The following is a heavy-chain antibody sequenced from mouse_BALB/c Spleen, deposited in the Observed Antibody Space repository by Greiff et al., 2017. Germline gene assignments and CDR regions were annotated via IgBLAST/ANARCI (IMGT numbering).Heavy chain of an antibody. D-gene: IGHD4-1*01. Sequence: EVKLVESGGGLVKPGGSLKLSCAASGFTFSSYAMSWVRQSPEKRLEWVAEISSGGSYTYYPDTVTGRFTISRDNAKNTLYLEMSSLRSEDTAMYYCAREELTGAWFAYWGQGTLVTVSA. CDR2: ISSGGSYT. CDR1: GFTFSSYA. J-gene: IGHJ3*01. CDR3: AREELTGAWFAY. V-gene: IGHV5-9-4*01.